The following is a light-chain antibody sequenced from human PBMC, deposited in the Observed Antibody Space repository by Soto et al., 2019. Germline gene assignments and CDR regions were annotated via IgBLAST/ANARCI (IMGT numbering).Light chain of an antibody. Sequence: DIQMTQSPSTLSASVGDRVTITCRASQRISTWLAWYQQKPGKAPQLLIFDASSLESGVPSRFSGSGSGTEFTLTISTLQPDDFATYYCQQYNSYRTFGQGTKLEI. CDR2: DAS. V-gene: IGKV1-5*01. CDR1: QRISTW. J-gene: IGKJ1*01. CDR3: QQYNSYRT.